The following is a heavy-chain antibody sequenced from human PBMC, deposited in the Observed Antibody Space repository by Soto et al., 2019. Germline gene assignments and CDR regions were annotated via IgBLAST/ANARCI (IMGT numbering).Heavy chain of an antibody. D-gene: IGHD6-13*01. J-gene: IGHJ6*02. CDR3: ARSKALRYSSSRYLHYYYYGMDV. V-gene: IGHV4-34*01. CDR1: GGSFSGYY. Sequence: SETLSLTCAVYGGSFSGYYWSWIRQPPGKGLEWIGEINHSGSTNYNPSLKSRVTISVDTSKNQFSLKLSSVTAADTAVYYCARSKALRYSSSRYLHYYYYGMDVWGQGTTVTVSS. CDR2: INHSGST.